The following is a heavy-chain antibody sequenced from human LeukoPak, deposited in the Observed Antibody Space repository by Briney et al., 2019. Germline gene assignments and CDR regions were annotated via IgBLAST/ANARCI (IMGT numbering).Heavy chain of an antibody. CDR2: ISAYNGNT. D-gene: IGHD3-10*01. V-gene: IGHV1-18*01. J-gene: IGHJ4*02. CDR1: GYTFTSYG. CDR3: ARDRYYYGSGSTRYYFDY. Sequence: ASVKVSCKASGYTFTSYGITWVRQAPGQGLEWMGWISAYNGNTNYAQKLQGRVTMTTDTSTSTAYMELRSLRSDDTAVYYCARDRYYYGSGSTRYYFDYWGQGTLVTVSS.